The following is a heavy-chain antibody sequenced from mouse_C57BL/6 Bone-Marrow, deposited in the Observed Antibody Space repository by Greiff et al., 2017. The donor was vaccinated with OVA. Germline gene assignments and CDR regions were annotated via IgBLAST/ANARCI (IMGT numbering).Heavy chain of an antibody. CDR3: ARSGSYYAMDY. D-gene: IGHD4-1*01. CDR2: IYPGSGST. J-gene: IGHJ4*01. CDR1: GYTFTSYW. V-gene: IGHV1-55*01. Sequence: QVQLQQPGAELVKPGASVKMSCQASGYTFTSYWITWVKQRPGQGLEWIGDIYPGSGSTNYNEKFKSKATLTVDTSSSTAYMQLSSLTSEDSAVYYCARSGSYYAMDYWGQGTSVTVSS.